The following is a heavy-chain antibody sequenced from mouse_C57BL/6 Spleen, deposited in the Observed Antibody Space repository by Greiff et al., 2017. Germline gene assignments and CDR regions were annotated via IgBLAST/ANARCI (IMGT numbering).Heavy chain of an antibody. D-gene: IGHD3-3*01. Sequence: EVQLVESGGGLVKPGGSLKLSCAASGFTFSDYGMPWVRQAPEKGLEWVAYISSGSSTIYYADTVKGRFTISRDNAKTTLFLQMTSLRSEDTAMYYCARQGRDCDIDVWGTGTTVTVSA. CDR3: ARQGRDCDIDV. CDR1: GFTFSDYG. CDR2: ISSGSSTI. J-gene: IGHJ1*03. V-gene: IGHV5-17*01.